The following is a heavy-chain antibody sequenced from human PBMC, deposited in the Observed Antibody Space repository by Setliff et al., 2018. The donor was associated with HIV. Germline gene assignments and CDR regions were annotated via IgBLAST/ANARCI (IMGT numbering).Heavy chain of an antibody. CDR2: VYNTGRT. CDR3: ARHTTWFSGYFDN. CDR1: GDSINSANSY. V-gene: IGHV4-39*01. D-gene: IGHD3-10*01. J-gene: IGHJ4*02. Sequence: NLPETLSLTCAVYGDSINSANSYWGWIRQPPGKGLEWVATVYNTGRTFYNPSLQSRFTISIDTSRHQFSLKVTSVTAADTAVYYCARHTTWFSGYFDNWGQGALVTVSS.